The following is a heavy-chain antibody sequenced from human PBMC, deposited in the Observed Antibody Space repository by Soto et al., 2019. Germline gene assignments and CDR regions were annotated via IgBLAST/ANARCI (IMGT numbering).Heavy chain of an antibody. D-gene: IGHD6-19*01. J-gene: IGHJ4*02. CDR3: ARGAPQVAGTAY. Sequence: QVQLLQSGAEVRTPGASVRVSCKASGYTFTNYDINWVRQATGQGLEWMGWLNPNSGNTAYTQKFQGRVTMTWDTSTSTVYMELSGLRSEDTAVYYCARGAPQVAGTAYWGQGTPVTVSS. CDR1: GYTFTNYD. V-gene: IGHV1-8*01. CDR2: LNPNSGNT.